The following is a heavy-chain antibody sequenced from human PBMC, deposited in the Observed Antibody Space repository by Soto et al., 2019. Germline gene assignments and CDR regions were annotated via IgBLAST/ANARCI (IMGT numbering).Heavy chain of an antibody. J-gene: IGHJ6*03. CDR2: INHSGST. Sequence: SETLSLTCAVYGGSFSGYYWSWIRQPPGKGLEWIGEINHSGSTNYNPSLKSRVTISVDTSKNQFSLKLSSVTAADTAVYYCARRIRKPNGTYGVCYYYYYLAVWGKGTTVTVSS. CDR3: ARRIRKPNGTYGVCYYYYYLAV. V-gene: IGHV4-34*01. CDR1: GGSFSGYY. D-gene: IGHD2-8*01.